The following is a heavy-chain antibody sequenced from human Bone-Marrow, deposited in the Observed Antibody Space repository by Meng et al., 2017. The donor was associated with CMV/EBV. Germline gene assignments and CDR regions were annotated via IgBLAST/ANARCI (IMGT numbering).Heavy chain of an antibody. CDR3: ARAEPGIAAAGFDY. J-gene: IGHJ4*02. V-gene: IGHV1-2*02. Sequence: ASVKVSCKASGYTFTAYYIHWVRQAPGQGLEWMGWINPDSGSPNYAQKFQGRVTMTRDTSIRTAYMDLSRLRSDDTAVYYCARAEPGIAAAGFDYWGQGTLVTVSS. CDR2: INPDSGSP. CDR1: GYTFTAYY. D-gene: IGHD6-13*01.